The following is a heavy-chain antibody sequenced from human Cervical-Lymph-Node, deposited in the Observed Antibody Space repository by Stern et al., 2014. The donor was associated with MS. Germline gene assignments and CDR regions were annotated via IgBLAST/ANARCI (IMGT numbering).Heavy chain of an antibody. V-gene: IGHV3-9*01. CDR1: GFAFDDYA. J-gene: IGHJ2*01. D-gene: IGHD3-3*01. CDR3: ARTAIFGENWYFDL. Sequence: VQLVESGGGLVQPGRSLRLSCAASGFAFDDYAMHWVRQAPGKGLELLSGISWNSGTLTSADSVKGRFTISRENAKNSLFLQMNSLRLEDTAFYYCARTAIFGENWYFDLWGRGTLVTVSS. CDR2: ISWNSGTL.